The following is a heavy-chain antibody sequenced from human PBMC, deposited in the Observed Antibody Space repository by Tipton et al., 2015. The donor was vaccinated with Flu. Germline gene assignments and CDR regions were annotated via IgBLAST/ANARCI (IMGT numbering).Heavy chain of an antibody. Sequence: SLTCTVSGDSISSTYYWGWIRQPLGKGLEWIGNIHRGGSALYNPSLKSRVTISIDTSKHQFSLRLRSVTAADTAVYYCARGSGYANTYFDSWGRGTLVTVSS. D-gene: IGHD5-12*01. CDR2: IHRGGSA. CDR1: GDSISSTYY. CDR3: ARGSGYANTYFDS. J-gene: IGHJ4*02. V-gene: IGHV4-38-2*02.